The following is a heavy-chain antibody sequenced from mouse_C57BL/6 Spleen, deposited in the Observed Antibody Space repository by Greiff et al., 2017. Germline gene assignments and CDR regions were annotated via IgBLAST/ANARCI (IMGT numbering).Heavy chain of an antibody. CDR1: GFTFSDYG. CDR2: ISSGSSTI. Sequence: DVKLQESGGGLVKPGGSLKLSCAASGFTFSDYGMHWVRQAPEKGLEWVAYISSGSSTIYYADTVKGRFTISRDNAKNTLFLQMTSLRSEDTAMYYCARGYGNYYAMDYWGQGTSVTVSS. CDR3: ARGYGNYYAMDY. D-gene: IGHD2-10*02. J-gene: IGHJ4*01. V-gene: IGHV5-17*01.